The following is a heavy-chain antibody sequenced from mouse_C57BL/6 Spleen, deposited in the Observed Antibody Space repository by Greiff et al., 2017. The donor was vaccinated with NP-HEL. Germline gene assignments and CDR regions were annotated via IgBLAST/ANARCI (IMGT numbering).Heavy chain of an antibody. CDR1: GYTFTSYW. J-gene: IGHJ3*01. Sequence: QVQLQHPGAELVKPGASVKVSCKASGYTFTSYWMHWVKQRPGQGLEWIGRIHPSDSDTNYNQKFKGKATLTVDKSSSTAYMQLSSLTSEDSAVYYCAKTAQATFWFAYWGQGTLVTVSA. D-gene: IGHD3-2*02. CDR3: AKTAQATFWFAY. V-gene: IGHV1-74*01. CDR2: IHPSDSDT.